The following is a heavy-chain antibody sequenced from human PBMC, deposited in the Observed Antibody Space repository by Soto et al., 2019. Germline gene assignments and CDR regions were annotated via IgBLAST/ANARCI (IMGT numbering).Heavy chain of an antibody. V-gene: IGHV3-30*18. Sequence: QVQLVESEGGVVHPGRSLRLSCTASGFTFRNYGMHWVRQAPGKGLEWVTVISYDGNVAYYADSVKGRFTSSRDNSKNTLYLQMNSLRTEDTAGYYCAKEGPITNWYFDYWGQGTLVTVSS. D-gene: IGHD1-1*01. CDR1: GFTFRNYG. CDR2: ISYDGNVA. J-gene: IGHJ4*02. CDR3: AKEGPITNWYFDY.